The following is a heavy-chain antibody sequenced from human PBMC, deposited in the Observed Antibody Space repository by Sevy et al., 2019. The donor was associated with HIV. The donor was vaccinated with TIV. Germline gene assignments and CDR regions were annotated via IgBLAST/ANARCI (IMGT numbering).Heavy chain of an antibody. CDR3: ARDLGSGWPDYYYYYMDV. V-gene: IGHV4-38-2*02. CDR2: IYHSGST. D-gene: IGHD6-19*01. CDR1: GYSISSGYY. J-gene: IGHJ6*03. Sequence: SETLSLTCAVSGYSISSGYYLGWIRQPPGKGLEWIGSIYHSGSTYYNPSLKSRVTISVDTSKNQFSLKLSSVTAADTAVYYCARDLGSGWPDYYYYYMDVWGKGTTVTVSS.